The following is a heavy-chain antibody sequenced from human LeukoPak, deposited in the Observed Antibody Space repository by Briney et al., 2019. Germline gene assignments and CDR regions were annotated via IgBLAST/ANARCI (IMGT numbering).Heavy chain of an antibody. CDR1: GGSISSSSYY. J-gene: IGHJ5*02. D-gene: IGHD3-22*01. CDR2: VSYNGIT. CDR3: ARGRRYYDSSGLWWFDP. V-gene: IGHV4-39*07. Sequence: SETLSLTCTVSGGSISSSSYYWGWIRQPPGKGLAWVGSVSYNGITYYNPSLKSRVTISVDTSKNQFSLKLSSVTAADTAVYYCARGRRYYDSSGLWWFDPWGQGTLVTVSS.